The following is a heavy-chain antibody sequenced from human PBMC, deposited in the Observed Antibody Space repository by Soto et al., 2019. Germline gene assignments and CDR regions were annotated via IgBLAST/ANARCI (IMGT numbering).Heavy chain of an antibody. CDR3: ARGTMPGAYCTNGVCYIFDY. Sequence: ASVKVSCKASGYTFTSYGISWVRQAPGQGLEWMGWISAYNGNTNYAQKLQGRVTMTTDTSTSTAYMELRSLRSDDTAVYYCARGTMPGAYCTNGVCYIFDYWGQGTLVTVSS. J-gene: IGHJ4*02. D-gene: IGHD2-8*01. CDR2: ISAYNGNT. V-gene: IGHV1-18*01. CDR1: GYTFTSYG.